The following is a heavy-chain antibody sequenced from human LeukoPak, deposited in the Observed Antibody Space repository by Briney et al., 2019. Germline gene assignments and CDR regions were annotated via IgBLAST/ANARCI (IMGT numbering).Heavy chain of an antibody. V-gene: IGHV1-3*01. CDR3: AGILTGYFSV. D-gene: IGHD3-9*01. CDR1: GYTFTSYA. CDR2: INAGNGNT. Sequence: ASVKVSCKASGYTFTSYAMHWVRQAPGQRLEWMGWINAGNGNTKYSQKFQGRVTMTTDTSTSTAYMELRSLRSDDTAVYYCAGILTGYFSVWGQGTLVTVSS. J-gene: IGHJ4*02.